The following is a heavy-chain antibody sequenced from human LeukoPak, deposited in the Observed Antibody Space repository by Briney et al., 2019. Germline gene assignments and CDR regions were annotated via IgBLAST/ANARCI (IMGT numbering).Heavy chain of an antibody. CDR3: EITKVRGVIFKSN. CDR2: IKQDGSEK. Sequence: GGSLRLSCAASGFTFSSYWMSWVRQAPGKGLEWVANIKQDGSEKYYVDSVKGRFTISRDTAKNSLYLQMNRLRDEDTAVYFCEITKVRGVIFKSNWGQGTLVTVSP. D-gene: IGHD3-10*01. V-gene: IGHV3-7*01. CDR1: GFTFSSYW. J-gene: IGHJ4*02.